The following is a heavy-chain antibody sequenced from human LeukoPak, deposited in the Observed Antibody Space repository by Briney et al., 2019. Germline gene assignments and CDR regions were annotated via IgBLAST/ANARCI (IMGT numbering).Heavy chain of an antibody. CDR1: GGSFSGYY. CDR3: ARHIVVVPAAISYYYGMDV. Sequence: SETLSLTCAVYGGSFSGYYWSWIRQPPGKGLEWIGEINHSGSTNYNPSLKSRVTISVDTSKNQFSLKLSSVTAADTAVYYCARHIVVVPAAISYYYGMDVWGQGTTITVSS. V-gene: IGHV4-34*01. J-gene: IGHJ6*02. D-gene: IGHD2-2*01. CDR2: INHSGST.